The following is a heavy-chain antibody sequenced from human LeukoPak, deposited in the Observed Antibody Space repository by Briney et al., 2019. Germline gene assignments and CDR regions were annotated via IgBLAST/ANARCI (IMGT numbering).Heavy chain of an antibody. CDR2: IYYSGNT. D-gene: IGHD1-26*01. CDR1: GGSITISSYY. V-gene: IGHV4-39*01. J-gene: IGHJ5*01. CDR3: ARGLLYSGSFARNWFDS. Sequence: SETLSLTCTVSGGSITISSYYRGWIRQPPGKGLEWIGSIYYSGNTYYNPSLKSRVSISVDTSNNQFSLKLSSVTAADTAVYYCARGLLYSGSFARNWFDSWGRGTLVTVSS.